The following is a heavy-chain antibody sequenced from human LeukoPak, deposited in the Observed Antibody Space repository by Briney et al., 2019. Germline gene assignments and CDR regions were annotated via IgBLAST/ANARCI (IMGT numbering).Heavy chain of an antibody. CDR1: GGTFSSYA. CDR3: ARVFGDVYYDFWSGTDY. V-gene: IGHV1-69*04. CDR2: IIPILGIA. D-gene: IGHD3-3*01. J-gene: IGHJ4*02. Sequence: ASVKVSCKASGGTFSSYAISWVRQAPGQGLEWMGRIIPILGIANYAQKFQGRVTITADKSTSTAYMELSSLRSEDTAVYYCARVFGDVYYDFWSGTDYWGQGTLVTVSS.